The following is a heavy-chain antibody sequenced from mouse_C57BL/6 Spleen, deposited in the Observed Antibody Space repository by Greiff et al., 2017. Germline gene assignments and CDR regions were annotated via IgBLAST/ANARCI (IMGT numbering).Heavy chain of an antibody. Sequence: VQLQQSGPELVKPGASVKISCKASGYAFSSSWMNWVKQRPGKGLEWIGRIYPGDGDTNYNGKFKGKATLTADKSSSTAYMQLSSLTSEDSAVYSCAPLPLGYFDVWSTGTTVTVSS. V-gene: IGHV1-82*01. J-gene: IGHJ1*03. CDR1: GYAFSSSW. CDR3: APLPLGYFDV. CDR2: IYPGDGDT.